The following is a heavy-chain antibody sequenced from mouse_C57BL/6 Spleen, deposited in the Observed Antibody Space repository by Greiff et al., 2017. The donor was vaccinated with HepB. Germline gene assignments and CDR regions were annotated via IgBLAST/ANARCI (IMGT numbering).Heavy chain of an antibody. D-gene: IGHD3-2*01. CDR1: GYTFTSYG. Sequence: VQLQQSGAELARPGASVKLSCKASGYTFTSYGISWVKQRTGQGLEWIGEIYPRSGNTYYNEKFKGKATLTADKSSSTAYMELRSLTSEDSAVYVCARRGDSSGYYAMDYWGQGTSVTVSS. V-gene: IGHV1-81*01. J-gene: IGHJ4*01. CDR2: IYPRSGNT. CDR3: ARRGDSSGYYAMDY.